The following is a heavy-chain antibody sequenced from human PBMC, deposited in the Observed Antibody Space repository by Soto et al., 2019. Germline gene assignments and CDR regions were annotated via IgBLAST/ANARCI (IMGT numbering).Heavy chain of an antibody. D-gene: IGHD2-15*01. Sequence: ASVKVSCKASGYTFTGYYMHWVRQAPGQGLEWMGWINPNSGGTNYAQKFQGWVTMTRDTSISTAYMELSRLRSDDTAVYYCARDCSGGSCYWPLDYWGQGTLVTVSS. CDR3: ARDCSGGSCYWPLDY. CDR2: INPNSGGT. CDR1: GYTFTGYY. V-gene: IGHV1-2*04. J-gene: IGHJ4*02.